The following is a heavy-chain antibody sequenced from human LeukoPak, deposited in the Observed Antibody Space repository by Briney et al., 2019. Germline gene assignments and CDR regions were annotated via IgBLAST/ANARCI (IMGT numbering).Heavy chain of an antibody. CDR3: ARGADFWSGYNDY. D-gene: IGHD3-3*01. CDR1: VYSFAGYH. J-gene: IGHJ4*02. CDR2: VNPNGGDT. Sequence: ALVKVSCKSSVYSFAGYHMHWVRQAPGQGREGMGGVNPNGGDTNYAQRLQGRVTMTRDTSVSSAYMELRGLRSDDTAVYYCARGADFWSGYNDYWGQGTLVSVST. V-gene: IGHV1-2*02.